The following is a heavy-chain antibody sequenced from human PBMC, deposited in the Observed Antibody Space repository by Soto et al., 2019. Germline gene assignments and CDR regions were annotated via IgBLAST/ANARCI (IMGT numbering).Heavy chain of an antibody. V-gene: IGHV4-59*08. CDR3: ARRYGVAFDI. CDR2: IYYSGST. J-gene: IGHJ3*02. CDR1: GGSISSYY. Sequence: QVQLQGSGPGLVKPSETLSLTCTVSGGSISSYYWSWIRQPPGKGLEWIGYIYYSGSTNYNPSLKSRVTISVDTSKNQFSLKLSSVTAADTAVYYCARRYGVAFDIWGQGTMVTVSS. D-gene: IGHD3-10*01.